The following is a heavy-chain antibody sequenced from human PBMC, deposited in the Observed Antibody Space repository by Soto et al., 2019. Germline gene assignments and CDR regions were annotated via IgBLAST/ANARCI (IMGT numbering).Heavy chain of an antibody. CDR1: GYTFTNYG. Sequence: QVQLVQSGAEVKKPGASVQVSCKASGYTFTNYGINWVRQAPGQGLEWMGWINTYNGNTNFAQRLQGRVTMTTEASTSTAYMEVRRLRSDDTAVYYCARGSSPVDFDYWGQGTLVTVSS. D-gene: IGHD6-13*01. CDR3: ARGSSPVDFDY. V-gene: IGHV1-18*01. CDR2: INTYNGNT. J-gene: IGHJ4*02.